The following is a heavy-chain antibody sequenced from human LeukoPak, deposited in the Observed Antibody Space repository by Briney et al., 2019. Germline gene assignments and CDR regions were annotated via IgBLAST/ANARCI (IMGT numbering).Heavy chain of an antibody. Sequence: GGSLRLSCVPSGFTLSSYGMHWVRQAPGKGLEWVAVISYDGSNKYYADSVKGRFTISRDNSKNTLYLQMNSLRAEDTAVYYCAKDQDTAMENWGQGTLVTVSS. V-gene: IGHV3-30*18. CDR1: GFTLSSYG. CDR2: ISYDGSNK. CDR3: AKDQDTAMEN. J-gene: IGHJ4*02. D-gene: IGHD5-18*01.